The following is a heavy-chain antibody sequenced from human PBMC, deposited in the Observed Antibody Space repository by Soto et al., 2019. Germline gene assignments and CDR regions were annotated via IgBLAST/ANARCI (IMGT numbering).Heavy chain of an antibody. CDR1: GGSFSGYY. CDR3: AAGGYGDYVTWFDP. D-gene: IGHD4-17*01. CDR2: INHSGST. J-gene: IGHJ5*02. V-gene: IGHV4-34*01. Sequence: QVQLQQWGAGLLKPSETLSLTCAVYGGSFSGYYWSWIRQPPGKGLEWIGEINHSGSTNYNPSLKSRVTISVNPTKNQFALKLSSVTAADTAVYYWAAGGYGDYVTWFDPWGQGTLVTVSS.